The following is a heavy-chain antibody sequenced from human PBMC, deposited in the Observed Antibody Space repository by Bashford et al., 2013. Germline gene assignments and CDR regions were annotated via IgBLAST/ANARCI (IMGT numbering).Heavy chain of an antibody. CDR1: GFTFSSYA. V-gene: IGHV3-30-3*01. D-gene: IGHD3-10*01. J-gene: IGHJ4*02. CDR3: AREGYYYRSGNYYRGYFDF. Sequence: GSLRLSCAASGFTFSSYAMHWVRQAPGKGLEWVAVISYDGNNKYSADSVKGRFTISRDNFRNTLFLQMNRLRAEDTAIYYCAREGYYYRSGNYYRGYFDFWGQGTLVTVSS. CDR2: ISYDGNNK.